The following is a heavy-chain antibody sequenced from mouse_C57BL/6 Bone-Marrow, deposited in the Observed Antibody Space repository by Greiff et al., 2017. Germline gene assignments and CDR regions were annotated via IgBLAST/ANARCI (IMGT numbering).Heavy chain of an antibody. CDR3: ARRGFDY. V-gene: IGHV1-55*01. CDR1: GYTFTIYW. Sequence: QVQLQQSGAELVKPGASVKMSCKASGYTFTIYWITWVKQRPGQGLAWIGDIYPGSGSTNYNEKFKSKATLTVDTSSSTAYMQLSSLTSEDAAVYYCARRGFDYWGQGTTLTVSS. CDR2: IYPGSGST. J-gene: IGHJ2*01.